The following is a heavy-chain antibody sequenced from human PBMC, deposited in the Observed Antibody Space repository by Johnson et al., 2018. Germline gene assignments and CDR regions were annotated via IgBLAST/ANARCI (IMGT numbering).Heavy chain of an antibody. CDR3: ARDNPYKDG. Sequence: QVQLVESGGGLVQPGRSLRLSCAASGFTFDDYAMHWVRQAPGKGLEWVAIVSYDGTNKYYADSVKDRFTISRDNSKNTVYLQMNSLRGEDTAVYYWARDNPYKDGWGKGTTVTVSS. D-gene: IGHD1-14*01. CDR1: GFTFDDYA. J-gene: IGHJ6*03. V-gene: IGHV3-30*03. CDR2: VSYDGTNK.